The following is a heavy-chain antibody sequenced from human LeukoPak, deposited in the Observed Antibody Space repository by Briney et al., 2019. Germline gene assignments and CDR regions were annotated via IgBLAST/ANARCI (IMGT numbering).Heavy chain of an antibody. J-gene: IGHJ4*02. CDR3: ARGLGKGYSYGRLLFDY. D-gene: IGHD5-18*01. CDR1: GFTFSSYA. CDR2: ISYDGSNK. Sequence: GGSLRLSCAASGFTFSSYAMHWVRQAPGKGLEWVAVISYDGSNKYYADSVKGRFTISRDNSKNTLYLQMNSLRAEDTAVYYCARGLGKGYSYGRLLFDYWGQGTLVTVSS. V-gene: IGHV3-30-3*01.